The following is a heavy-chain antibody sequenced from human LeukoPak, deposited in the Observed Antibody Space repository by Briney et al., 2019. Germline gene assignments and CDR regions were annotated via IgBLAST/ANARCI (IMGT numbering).Heavy chain of an antibody. CDR1: GDSISISY. CDR2: IYYTGST. Sequence: PSETLSLTCTVSGDSISISYWSWSWIRQPPGKGLEWVESIYYTGSTEKNPSLKSRVSISLETSKNQFSLRLSSVTAADTAVYFCTRTRRGYTYGSSSRELLKAFDMWGQGTVVTVSS. D-gene: IGHD5-18*01. V-gene: IGHV4-59*12. J-gene: IGHJ3*02. CDR3: TRTRRGYTYGSSSRELLKAFDM.